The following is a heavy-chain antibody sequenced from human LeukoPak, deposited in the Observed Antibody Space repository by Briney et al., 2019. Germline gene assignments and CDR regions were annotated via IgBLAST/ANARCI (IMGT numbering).Heavy chain of an antibody. V-gene: IGHV4-39*01. CDR1: GGSISSSSYY. Sequence: PSETLSLTCTVSGGSISSSSYYWGWIRQPPGKGLEGIGSIYYSGSTYYNPSLKSRVTISVDTSKNQFSLKLSSVTAADTAVYYCARHISRTYDYVWGSYRELELIDAFDIWGQGTMVTVSS. D-gene: IGHD3-16*02. CDR2: IYYSGST. CDR3: ARHISRTYDYVWGSYRELELIDAFDI. J-gene: IGHJ3*02.